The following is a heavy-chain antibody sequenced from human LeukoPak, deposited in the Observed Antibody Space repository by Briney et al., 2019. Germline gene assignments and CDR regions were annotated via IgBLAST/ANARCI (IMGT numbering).Heavy chain of an antibody. CDR2: IIPILGIA. J-gene: IGHJ6*02. CDR3: ARDCRTIFGVVNGMDV. CDR1: GGTFSSYA. Sequence: SVKVSCKASGGTFSSYAISWVRQAPGQGLEWMGRIIPILGIANYAQKFQGRVTITADKSTSTAYMELSSLRSEDTAVYYCARDCRTIFGVVNGMDVWGQGATVTVSS. V-gene: IGHV1-69*04. D-gene: IGHD3-3*01.